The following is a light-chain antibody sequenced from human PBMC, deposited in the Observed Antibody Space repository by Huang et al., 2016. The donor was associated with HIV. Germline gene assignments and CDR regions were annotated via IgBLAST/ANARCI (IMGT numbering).Light chain of an antibody. V-gene: IGKV1-39*01. Sequence: DIQMTQSPSSLSASVGDRVTITCRASQSISSYLNWYQQRPGKAPSLLIYAASSLHSEVPSRFSGIGAGTRFTLTISSLQPEDYSTYYCQQIDSTSITFGQGTRLEIK. CDR1: QSISSY. CDR3: QQIDSTSIT. CDR2: AAS. J-gene: IGKJ5*01.